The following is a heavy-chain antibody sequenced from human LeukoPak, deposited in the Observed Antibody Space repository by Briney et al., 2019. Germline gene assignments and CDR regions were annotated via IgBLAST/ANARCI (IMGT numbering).Heavy chain of an antibody. V-gene: IGHV3-74*01. CDR1: DFTFSSNW. J-gene: IGHJ4*02. CDR3: GRGFATT. Sequence: GGSLRLSCTASDFTFSSNWMYWVRQAPGKGLVWVSRISSDGSYTSYADSVKGRFTISRDNAKNTLYLQMNNLRPEDTAVYYSGRGFATTWGQGTLVSVSS. D-gene: IGHD1-1*01. CDR2: ISSDGSYT.